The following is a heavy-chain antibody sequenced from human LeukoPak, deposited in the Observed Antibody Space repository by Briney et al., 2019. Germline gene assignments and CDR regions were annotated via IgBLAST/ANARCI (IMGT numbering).Heavy chain of an antibody. D-gene: IGHD3-10*01. CDR2: INHSGST. V-gene: IGHV4-38-2*02. J-gene: IGHJ4*02. CDR1: DFSIRSPYY. CDR3: ARDVFGSGSCYFDY. Sequence: SETLSLTCAVSDFSIRSPYYWGWIRQPPGKGLEWIGEINHSGSTNYNPSLKSRVTISVDTSKNQFSLKLSSVTAADTAVYYCARDVFGSGSCYFDYWGQGTLVTVSS.